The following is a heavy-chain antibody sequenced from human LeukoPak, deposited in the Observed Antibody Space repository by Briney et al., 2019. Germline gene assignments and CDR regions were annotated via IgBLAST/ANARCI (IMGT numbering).Heavy chain of an antibody. V-gene: IGHV4-38-2*02. CDR2: IYHSGST. J-gene: IGHJ4*02. CDR1: GYSISSGYY. Sequence: SEILSLTCAVSGYSISSGYYWGWIRQPPGKGLEWIGSIYHSGSTYYNPSLKSRVTISVDTSKNQFSLKLSSVTAADTAVYYCARDELVDSGGWYGSYWGQGTLVTVSS. D-gene: IGHD6-19*01. CDR3: ARDELVDSGGWYGSY.